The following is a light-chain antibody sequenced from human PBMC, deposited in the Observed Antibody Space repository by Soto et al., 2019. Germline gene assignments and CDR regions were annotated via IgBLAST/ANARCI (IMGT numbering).Light chain of an antibody. CDR2: DAS. Sequence: EIVLTQSPATLSLSPGERATLSCRASQSVGSFLAWYQQKSGQAPRLLIYDASNRAPGIPARFSGSGSVTVFTLTISSLVPEDFAVYYCQHRSNWLGTFGPGTKVDVK. V-gene: IGKV3-11*01. CDR1: QSVGSF. J-gene: IGKJ3*01. CDR3: QHRSNWLGT.